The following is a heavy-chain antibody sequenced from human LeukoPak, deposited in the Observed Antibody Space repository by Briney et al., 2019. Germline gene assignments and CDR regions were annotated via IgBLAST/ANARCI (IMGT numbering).Heavy chain of an antibody. Sequence: GGSLRLSCAASGFTFSSYAMHWVRQAPGKGLEWVALISNDGSNEYNADSVKGRFTISRDSAKNSLYLQMNSLRAEDTAVYYCARGVPYDSWSGPHYSDYWGQGTLVTVSS. D-gene: IGHD3-3*01. V-gene: IGHV3-30-3*01. J-gene: IGHJ4*02. CDR3: ARGVPYDSWSGPHYSDY. CDR2: ISNDGSNE. CDR1: GFTFSSYA.